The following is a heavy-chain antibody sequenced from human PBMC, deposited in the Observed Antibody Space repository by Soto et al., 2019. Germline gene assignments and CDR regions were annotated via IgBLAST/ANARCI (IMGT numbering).Heavy chain of an antibody. D-gene: IGHD3-22*01. J-gene: IGHJ4*02. Sequence: PSETLSLTCTVTAGSISGSRYFWGWIRQPPGKGLEWIGSIHYSGTTYYNPSLKSRVTMSVDTSNNQFSLKLSSVTAADTAVYYCARLAPDTYYYDTSGYSADYWGQGALVTVSS. CDR2: IHYSGTT. CDR3: ARLAPDTYYYDTSGYSADY. CDR1: AGSISGSRYF. V-gene: IGHV4-39*01.